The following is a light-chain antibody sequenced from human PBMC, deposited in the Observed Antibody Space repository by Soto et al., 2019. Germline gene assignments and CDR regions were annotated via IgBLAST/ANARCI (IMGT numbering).Light chain of an antibody. CDR3: MQALQTPT. CDR2: LGS. Sequence: DIVMTQSPLSLPVTPGEPASISCRSSQSLLHSNGYNYLDWYLQKPGQSPQLLIYLGSNRASGVPDRFSGRGSGTDFTLIISRVEAEDVGVYYCMQALQTPTFGGGTKAEIK. J-gene: IGKJ4*01. CDR1: QSLLHSNGYNY. V-gene: IGKV2-28*01.